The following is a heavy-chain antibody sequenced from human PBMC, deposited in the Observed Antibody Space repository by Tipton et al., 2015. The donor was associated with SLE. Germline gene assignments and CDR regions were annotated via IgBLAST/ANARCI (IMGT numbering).Heavy chain of an antibody. J-gene: IGHJ2*01. CDR2: IYTSGST. CDR1: GGSISSGSYY. D-gene: IGHD6-13*01. CDR3: ARGRIAAAGYWYFDL. Sequence: TLSLTCTASGGSISSGSYYWSWIRQPAGKGLEWIGYIYTSGSTNYNPSLKSRVTISVDRSKNQFSLKLSSVTAADTAVYYCARGRIAAAGYWYFDLWGRGTLVTVSS. V-gene: IGHV4-61*09.